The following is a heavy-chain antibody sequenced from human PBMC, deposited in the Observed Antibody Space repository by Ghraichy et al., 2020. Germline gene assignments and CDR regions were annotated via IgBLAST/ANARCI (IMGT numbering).Heavy chain of an antibody. V-gene: IGHV4-59*01. CDR1: GGSISSYY. CDR3: ARDSYGDYFDY. D-gene: IGHD4-17*01. Sequence: SETLSLTCTVSGGSISSYYWSWIRQPPGKGLEWIGYIYYSGSTNYNPSLKSRVTISVDTSKNQFSLKLSSVTAADTAVYYCARDSYGDYFDYWGQGTLVTVSS. J-gene: IGHJ4*02. CDR2: IYYSGST.